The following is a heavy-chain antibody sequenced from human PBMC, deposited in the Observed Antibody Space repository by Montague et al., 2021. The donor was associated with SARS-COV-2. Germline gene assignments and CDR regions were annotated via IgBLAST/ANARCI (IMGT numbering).Heavy chain of an antibody. J-gene: IGHJ6*02. CDR1: GFSLTASGVG. V-gene: IGHV2-5*02. CDR3: AHRRRNYGMDV. Sequence: PALVKPTKTLTLTCTFPGFSLTASGVGVGWIRQPPGKALECLELIYWDDDKRYSPSLQSRLTLTKDTSKSQVVLTMTNMDPVDTGTYYCAHRRRNYGMDVWGQGTTVTVSS. CDR2: IYWDDDK.